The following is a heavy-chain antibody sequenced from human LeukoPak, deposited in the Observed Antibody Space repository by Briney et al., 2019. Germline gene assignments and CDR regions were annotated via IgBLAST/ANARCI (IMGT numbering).Heavy chain of an antibody. J-gene: IGHJ4*02. D-gene: IGHD5-18*01. Sequence: GASVKVSCKASGYTFTGYYMHWVRQAPGQGLEWMGRINPNSGGTNYAQKFQGRVTMTRDTSISTAYMELSRLRSDDTAVCYCARGYPGYSYVKLDYWGQGTLVTVSS. V-gene: IGHV1-2*06. CDR2: INPNSGGT. CDR3: ARGYPGYSYVKLDY. CDR1: GYTFTGYY.